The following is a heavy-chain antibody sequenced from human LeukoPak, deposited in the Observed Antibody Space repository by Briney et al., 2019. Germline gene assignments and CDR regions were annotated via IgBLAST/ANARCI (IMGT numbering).Heavy chain of an antibody. D-gene: IGHD3-10*02. V-gene: IGHV1-18*01. CDR2: ISAYDHNT. CDR1: GYTFSRYG. J-gene: IGHJ4*02. CDR3: ARQTLWSAYHFDY. Sequence: ASVKVSCKASGYTFSRYGFSWVRQAPGQGLEWMGWISAYDHNTKYAQNFQGRVTLTTDTSTSTAYMELRSLRSDDTAVYYCARQTLWSAYHFDYWGQGTLVTVSS.